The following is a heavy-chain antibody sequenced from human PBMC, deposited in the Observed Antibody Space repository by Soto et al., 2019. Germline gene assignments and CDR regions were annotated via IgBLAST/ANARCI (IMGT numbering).Heavy chain of an antibody. CDR3: ARVAVAGTRVDY. CDR2: IFDSGST. J-gene: IGHJ4*01. V-gene: IGHV4-4*02. CDR1: GGSISSSNW. Sequence: QVQLQESGPGLVKPSGTLSLTCAVSGGSISSSNWWSWVRQPPGKGLEWSGEIFDSGSTNYNPALKSRGTISVDKSTNQFSLKLSSVTVADTAVYDCARVAVAGTRVDYWGHGNLVTVSS. D-gene: IGHD6-19*01.